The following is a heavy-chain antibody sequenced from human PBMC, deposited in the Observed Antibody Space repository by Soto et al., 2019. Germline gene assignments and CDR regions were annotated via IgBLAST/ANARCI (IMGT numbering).Heavy chain of an antibody. CDR1: GGSISSGDYY. J-gene: IGHJ4*02. V-gene: IGHV4-30-4*01. Sequence: SETLSLTCTVSGGSISSGDYYWSWIRQPPGKGLEWIGYIYYSGSTYYNPSLKSRVTISVDTSKNQFSLKLSSVTAADTAVYYCARGLHSYYYDSSGYYPFDYWGQGTLVTVSS. CDR2: IYYSGST. D-gene: IGHD3-22*01. CDR3: ARGLHSYYYDSSGYYPFDY.